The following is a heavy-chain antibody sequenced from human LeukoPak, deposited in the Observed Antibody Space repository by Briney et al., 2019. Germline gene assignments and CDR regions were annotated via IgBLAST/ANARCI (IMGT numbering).Heavy chain of an antibody. J-gene: IGHJ3*02. CDR1: GGSISSSSYY. CDR3: ARTGLLWLDAFDI. D-gene: IGHD3-10*01. Sequence: SETLSLTCTVSGGSISSSSYYWGWIRQPPGKGLEWIGSIYYSGSTYYNPSLKSRVTISVDTSKNQFSLKLSSVTAADTAVYYCARTGLLWLDAFDIWGQGTMVTVSS. V-gene: IGHV4-39*07. CDR2: IYYSGST.